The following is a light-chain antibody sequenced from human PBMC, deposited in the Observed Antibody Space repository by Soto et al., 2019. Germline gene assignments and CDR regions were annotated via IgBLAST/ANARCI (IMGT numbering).Light chain of an antibody. Sequence: DIQMTQSPSTLSASVGDRVTITCRASQSISSWLAWYQQKPGKAPKLLIYKASTLESGVPSRFSGSGSGTDFTLTISSLQPEDFAAYYCQQSSNTPVTFGQGTRLET. V-gene: IGKV1-5*03. CDR3: QQSSNTPVT. CDR1: QSISSW. J-gene: IGKJ5*01. CDR2: KAS.